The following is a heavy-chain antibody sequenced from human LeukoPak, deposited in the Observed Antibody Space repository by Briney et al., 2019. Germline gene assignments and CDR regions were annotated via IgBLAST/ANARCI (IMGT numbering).Heavy chain of an antibody. CDR1: GFTFSSYW. CDR3: ARVVGATAAFDI. J-gene: IGHJ3*02. CDR2: INSDGSST. Sequence: PGGSLRLSCAASGFTFSSYWMHWVRQAPGKGLVWVSRINSDGSSTSYADSVKGRFTISRDNAKNTLNLQMNSLRAEDTAVYYCARVVGATAAFDIWGQGTMVTVSS. D-gene: IGHD1-26*01. V-gene: IGHV3-74*01.